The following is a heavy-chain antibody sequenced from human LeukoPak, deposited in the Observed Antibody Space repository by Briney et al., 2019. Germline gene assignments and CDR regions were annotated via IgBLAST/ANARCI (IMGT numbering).Heavy chain of an antibody. CDR3: TRKTDSGGSGDY. V-gene: IGHV3-53*01. CDR2: IYSHGAT. J-gene: IGHJ4*02. Sequence: GGSLRLSCAASGLTFSSHWMSWIRQAPGKGLECVSVIYSHGATYYAVSVKGRFTISRDKSKNTLYLQMNDLRPDDTAVYYCTRKTDSGGSGDYWGQGALVTVSS. D-gene: IGHD3-22*01. CDR1: GLTFSSHW.